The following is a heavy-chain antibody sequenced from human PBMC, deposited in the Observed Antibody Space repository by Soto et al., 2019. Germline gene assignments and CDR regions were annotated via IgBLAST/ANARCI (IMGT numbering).Heavy chain of an antibody. V-gene: IGHV6-1*01. CDR1: GDSVSSNIAA. J-gene: IGHJ4*02. CDR2: TYYRSQGYN. Sequence: SQTLSLTCAISGDSVSSNIAAWNWIRQSPSRSQKWLGRTYYRSQGYNEKTESVKSRITINPDKSENKISQQMNTMTPEDTAVFYFARGRSSGWFFDYWGPGILVTVSS. D-gene: IGHD6-19*01. CDR3: ARGRSSGWFFDY.